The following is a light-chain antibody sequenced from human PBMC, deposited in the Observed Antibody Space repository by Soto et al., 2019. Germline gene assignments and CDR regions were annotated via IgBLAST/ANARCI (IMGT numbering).Light chain of an antibody. Sequence: QSVLTQPPSASGTPGQRVTISCSGSSSNIGSNSVNWYQQLPGTAPKLLIYSNDQRPSGVPDRLSGSKSGTSASLAISGLQSEDEAEYYCAAWDDSLNGLYVFGTGTKVTVL. V-gene: IGLV1-44*01. CDR1: SSNIGSNS. J-gene: IGLJ1*01. CDR2: SND. CDR3: AAWDDSLNGLYV.